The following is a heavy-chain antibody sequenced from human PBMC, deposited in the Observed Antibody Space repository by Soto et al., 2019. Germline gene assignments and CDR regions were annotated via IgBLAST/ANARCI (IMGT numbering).Heavy chain of an antibody. CDR2: IYHSGNT. CDR1: GASISSGDYS. V-gene: IGHV4-30-2*01. J-gene: IGHJ4*02. D-gene: IGHD3-22*01. CDR3: ARFGHSGGYFPSYFDS. Sequence: SETLSLTCAVSGASISSGDYSWTWIRQPPGKGLEWIGYIYHSGNTYYNPSLKSRVTISLVRSMSQFSLDLKYLTAADTAVYYCARFGHSGGYFPSYFDSWGQGTPVT.